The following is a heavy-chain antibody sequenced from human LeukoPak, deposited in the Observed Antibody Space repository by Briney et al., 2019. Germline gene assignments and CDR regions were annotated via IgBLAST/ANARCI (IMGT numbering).Heavy chain of an antibody. CDR1: GFTFSSYA. J-gene: IGHJ4*02. CDR3: AKAMTTVTSRDY. CDR2: ISGSGGST. Sequence: SGGSLRLSCAASGFTFSSYAMSWVRQAPGKGLEWVSAISGSGGSTYYADSVKGRFTISRDNSKNTLYLQMNSLRAEDTAVYCCAKAMTTVTSRDYWGQGTLVTVSS. D-gene: IGHD4-11*01. V-gene: IGHV3-23*01.